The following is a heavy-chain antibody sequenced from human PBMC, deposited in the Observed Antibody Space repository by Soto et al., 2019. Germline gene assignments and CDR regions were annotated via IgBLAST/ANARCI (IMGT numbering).Heavy chain of an antibody. CDR3: ARDRLPSTMDDY. CDR2: ISYDGSNK. CDR1: GFTFSSYA. D-gene: IGHD6-25*01. J-gene: IGHJ4*02. Sequence: QVQLVESGGGVVQPGRSLRLSCAASGFTFSSYAMHRVRQAPGKGLEWVAVISYDGSNKYYADSVKGRFTISRDNSKNTLYLQMNSLRAEDTAVYYCARDRLPSTMDDYWGQGTLVTVSS. V-gene: IGHV3-30-3*01.